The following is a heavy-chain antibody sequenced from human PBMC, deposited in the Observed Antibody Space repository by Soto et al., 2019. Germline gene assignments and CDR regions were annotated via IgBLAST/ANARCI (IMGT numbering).Heavy chain of an antibody. V-gene: IGHV3-7*05. J-gene: IGHJ4*02. CDR1: GFTFSSYW. CDR2: IKQDGSEK. D-gene: IGHD3-22*01. Sequence: GGSLRLSCAASGFTFSSYWMSWVRQAPGKGLEWVANIKQDGSEKYYVDSVKGRFTISRDNAKNSLYLQMNSLRAEDTAVYYCARDPLLDGYYYDSSGYYYYWGQGTLVTVSS. CDR3: ARDPLLDGYYYDSSGYYYY.